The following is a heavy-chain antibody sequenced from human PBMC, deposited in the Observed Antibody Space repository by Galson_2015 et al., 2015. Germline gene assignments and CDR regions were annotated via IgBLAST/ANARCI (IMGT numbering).Heavy chain of an antibody. CDR2: IWYDGNHT. J-gene: IGHJ5*02. CDR1: GFSFSSFC. D-gene: IGHD6-6*01. V-gene: IGHV3-33*01. Sequence: SLRLSCAASGFSFSSFCMHWVRQAPGKGLVWVALIWYDGNHTYYADSVKGRFTISRDNSKNTLSLLMSSLRAEDTAVYFCERENRPATVPSSPFEHWGQGTLVTVSS. CDR3: ERENRPATVPSSPFEH.